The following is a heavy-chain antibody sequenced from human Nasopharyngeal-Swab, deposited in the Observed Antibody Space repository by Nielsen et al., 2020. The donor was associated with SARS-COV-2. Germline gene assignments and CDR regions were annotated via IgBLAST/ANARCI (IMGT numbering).Heavy chain of an antibody. Sequence: VPVSCTASGYTFTGYYMHWVRQAPGQGLEWMGWINPNSGGTNYAQKFQGWVTMTRDTSISTAYMELSRLRSDDTAVYYCARDLSGSSDFYYYGMDVWGQGTTVTVSS. D-gene: IGHD3-10*01. CDR3: ARDLSGSSDFYYYGMDV. V-gene: IGHV1-2*04. J-gene: IGHJ6*02. CDR1: GYTFTGYY. CDR2: INPNSGGT.